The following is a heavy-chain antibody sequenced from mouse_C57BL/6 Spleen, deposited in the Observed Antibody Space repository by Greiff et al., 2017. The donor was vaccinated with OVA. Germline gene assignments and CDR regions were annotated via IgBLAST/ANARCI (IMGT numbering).Heavy chain of an antibody. D-gene: IGHD2-5*01. J-gene: IGHJ3*01. Sequence: QVESGGGLVQPGGSLSLSCAASGFTFTDYYMSWVRQPPGKALEWLGFIRNKANGYTTEYSASVKGRFTISRDNSQSILYLQMNALRAEDSATYYCARSHYSNYAWFAYWGQGTLVTVSA. CDR1: GFTFTDYY. V-gene: IGHV7-3*01. CDR2: IRNKANGYTT. CDR3: ARSHYSNYAWFAY.